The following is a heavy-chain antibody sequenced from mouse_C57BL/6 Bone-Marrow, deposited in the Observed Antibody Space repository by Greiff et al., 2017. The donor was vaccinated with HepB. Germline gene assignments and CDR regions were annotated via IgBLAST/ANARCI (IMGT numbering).Heavy chain of an antibody. CDR2: IYPFDSYT. CDR1: GYTFTSYW. J-gene: IGHJ2*01. Sequence: QVHVKQPGAELVMPGASVKLSCKASGYTFTSYWMHWVKQRPGQGLEWIGEIYPFDSYTNYNQKFKGKSTLTVDKSSSTAYMQLGSLTSEDSAVYYCATGNGFSDYWGQGTALTVSS. V-gene: IGHV1-69*01. CDR3: ATGNGFSDY.